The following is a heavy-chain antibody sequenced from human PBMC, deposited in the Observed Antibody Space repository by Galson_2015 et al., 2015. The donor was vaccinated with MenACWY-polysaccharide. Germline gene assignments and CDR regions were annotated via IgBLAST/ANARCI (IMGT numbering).Heavy chain of an antibody. J-gene: IGHJ4*02. CDR2: ISSDGSST. CDR1: GFTFSSYW. Sequence: SLRLACAVSGFTFSSYWMHWVRQVPGKGLVWVSRISSDGSSTSYADSVKGRFTISRDNAKNTLHLQMNSLRVEDTAVYYCARVQGGYRNDWHHPYYFDYWGQGTLVTVSS. CDR3: ARVQGGYRNDWHHPYYFDY. V-gene: IGHV3-74*01. D-gene: IGHD6-13*01.